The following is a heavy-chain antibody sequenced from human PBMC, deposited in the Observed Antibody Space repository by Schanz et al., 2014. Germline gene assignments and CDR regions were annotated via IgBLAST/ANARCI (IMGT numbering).Heavy chain of an antibody. CDR2: FIPILDVG. CDR1: GYTFISYG. V-gene: IGHV1-18*01. Sequence: QVQLVQSGAEVKKPGASVKVSCKASGYTFISYGIKWVRQARGQGLEWVGRFIPILDVGNYAQQFQGRVTMTTDTSTSTSYMELTSLRFDDTAVYYCARDFSAYVGNYFDYWGQGTLVTVSS. J-gene: IGHJ4*02. CDR3: ARDFSAYVGNYFDY. D-gene: IGHD5-12*01.